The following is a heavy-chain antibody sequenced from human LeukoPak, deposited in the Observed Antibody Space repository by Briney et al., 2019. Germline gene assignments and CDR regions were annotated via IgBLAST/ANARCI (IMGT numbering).Heavy chain of an antibody. CDR1: GFTFSSYS. CDR3: ARAVGDYGVDFDY. V-gene: IGHV3-21*01. D-gene: IGHD4-17*01. Sequence: GGSLRLSRAASGFTFSSYSMNWVRQAPGKGLEWVSSISSSSSYIYYADSVKGRFTISRDNAKNSLYLQMNSLRAEDTAVYYCARAVGDYGVDFDYWGQGTLVTVSS. J-gene: IGHJ4*02. CDR2: ISSSSSYI.